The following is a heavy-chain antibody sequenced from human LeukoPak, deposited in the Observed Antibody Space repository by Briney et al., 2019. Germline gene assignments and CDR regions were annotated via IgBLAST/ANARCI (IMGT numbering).Heavy chain of an antibody. CDR1: GYTFTSYY. CDR2: INPGGGST. CDR3: ARERASGFDY. V-gene: IGHV1-46*01. J-gene: IGHJ4*02. Sequence: ASVKVSCKASGYTFTSYYMHWVRQAPGQGLEWMGIINPGGGSTNYAQKFQGRVTMTRDTSTSTVYMELSSLRSEDTALYYCARERASGFDYWGQGTLVTVSS. D-gene: IGHD3-10*01.